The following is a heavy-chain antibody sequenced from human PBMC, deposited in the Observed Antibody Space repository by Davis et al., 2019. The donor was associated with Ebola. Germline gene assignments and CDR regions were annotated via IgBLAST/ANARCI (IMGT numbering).Heavy chain of an antibody. CDR2: IKQYGSEK. V-gene: IGHV3-7*01. CDR1: GFTFSSYW. D-gene: IGHD6-19*01. J-gene: IGHJ5*02. CDR3: ARAFKGFAVAGTKWFDP. Sequence: GESLKISCAASGFTFSSYWMSWVRQAPGKGLEWVSNIKQYGSEKYYVDSVKGRFTISRDNAKNTLYLQMNSLRAEDTAVYYCARAFKGFAVAGTKWFDPWGQGTLVTVSS.